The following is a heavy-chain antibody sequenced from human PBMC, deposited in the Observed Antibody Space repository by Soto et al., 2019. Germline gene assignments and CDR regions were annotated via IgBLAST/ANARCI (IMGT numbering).Heavy chain of an antibody. J-gene: IGHJ2*01. CDR2: IFHSGSP. V-gene: IGHV4-30-2*01. D-gene: IGHD4-17*01. Sequence: QLRLQESGSGLVKPSQTLSLTCAVSGGSISSGNDSWSWIRQPPGKGLEWIGYIFHSGSPYYNPSLKSRVTISVDRSKNQFSLRLSSLTAADTAVYYCARDLHDYGDWYFDLWGRGTLVTVSS. CDR3: ARDLHDYGDWYFDL. CDR1: GGSISSGNDS.